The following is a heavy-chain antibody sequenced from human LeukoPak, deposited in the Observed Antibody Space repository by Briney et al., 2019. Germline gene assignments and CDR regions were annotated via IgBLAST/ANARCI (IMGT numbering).Heavy chain of an antibody. CDR3: ARDLVNYYDSSGYYPRGDRRYFDL. CDR2: INPSGGST. D-gene: IGHD3-22*01. Sequence: GASVKVSCKASGYTFTYYYIHWVRQAPGQGLEWMGIINPSGGSTSYAHKFQGRVTLTRDMSTSTVYMELSSLRSEDTAVYYCARDLVNYYDSSGYYPRGDRRYFDLWGRGTLVTVSS. V-gene: IGHV1-46*01. CDR1: GYTFTYYY. J-gene: IGHJ2*01.